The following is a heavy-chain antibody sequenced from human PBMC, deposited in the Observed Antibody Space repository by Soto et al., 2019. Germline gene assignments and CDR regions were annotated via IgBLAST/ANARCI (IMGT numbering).Heavy chain of an antibody. Sequence: GASVKVSCKVSGYTLTELSMRWVRQAPGKGLEWMGGFDPEDGETIYAQKFQGRVTMTEDTSTDTAYMELSSLRSEDTAVYYCATVTIYDILTGPDAFDIWGQGTMVTVSS. D-gene: IGHD3-9*01. V-gene: IGHV1-24*01. J-gene: IGHJ3*02. CDR2: FDPEDGET. CDR3: ATVTIYDILTGPDAFDI. CDR1: GYTLTELS.